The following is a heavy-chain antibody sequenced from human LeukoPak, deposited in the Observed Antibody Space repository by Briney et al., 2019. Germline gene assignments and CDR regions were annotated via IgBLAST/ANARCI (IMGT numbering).Heavy chain of an antibody. Sequence: GGSLRLSCSASGFTFSDYDMNWVRQAPGKGLEWVSSISYLSSHVYYGDSVKGRFSISRDNAKNSLYLQMNSLGAEDTAIYYCGRAFPPLRTSSAGDLWGQGILVIVSS. CDR2: ISYLSSHV. CDR3: GRAFPPLRTSSAGDL. CDR1: GFTFSDYD. D-gene: IGHD3-16*01. V-gene: IGHV3-21*01. J-gene: IGHJ4*02.